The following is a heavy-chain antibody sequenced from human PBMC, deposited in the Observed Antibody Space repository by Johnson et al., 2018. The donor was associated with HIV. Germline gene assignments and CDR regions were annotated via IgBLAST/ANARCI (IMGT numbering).Heavy chain of an antibody. Sequence: VQLVESGGGLVKPGGSLRLSCAASGFIVSSNYMSWVRQAPGKGLEWVSVIYSGGSTYYADSVKGRFTISRDNSKNTLYLQMNSLRPEDTAVYYCAKGLSLSGSYSYDAFDIWGQGTMVTVSS. CDR3: AKGLSLSGSYSYDAFDI. CDR2: IYSGGST. CDR1: GFIVSSNY. J-gene: IGHJ3*02. D-gene: IGHD1-26*01. V-gene: IGHV3-66*01.